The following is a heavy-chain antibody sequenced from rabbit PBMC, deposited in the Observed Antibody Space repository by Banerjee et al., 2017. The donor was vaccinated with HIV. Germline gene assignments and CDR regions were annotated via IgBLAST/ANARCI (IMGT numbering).Heavy chain of an antibody. D-gene: IGHD2-1*01. CDR3: ARDYVYGDDYGDLEL. V-gene: IGHV1S40*01. J-gene: IGHJ4*01. CDR2: IYSGSSGRP. CDR1: GFDFISNA. Sequence: QSLEESGGDLVKPGASLTLTCTASGFDFISNAMCWVRQAPGKGLEWIACIYSGSSGRPYYASWAKGRFTISKTSSTTVTLQMTSLTAADTATYFCARDYVYGDDYGDLELWGPGTLVTVS.